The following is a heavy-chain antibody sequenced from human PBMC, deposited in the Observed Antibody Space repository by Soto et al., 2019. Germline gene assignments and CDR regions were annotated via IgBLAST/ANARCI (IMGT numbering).Heavy chain of an antibody. CDR2: IYYSGRT. J-gene: IGHJ4*02. V-gene: IGHV4-59*01. CDR3: ARNDHGGNPFFAN. Sequence: SETLSLTCTVSGGSLSNYYWSWIRQPPGKGLEWIGYIYYSGRTNYNPSLKSRLTMSVDTSKNQVSLKLNSVTAADTAVYYCARNDHGGNPFFANWGQGTLVTVS. D-gene: IGHD4-17*01. CDR1: GGSLSNYY.